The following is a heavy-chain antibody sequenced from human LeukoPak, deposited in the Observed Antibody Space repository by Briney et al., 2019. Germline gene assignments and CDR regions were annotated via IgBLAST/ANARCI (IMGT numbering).Heavy chain of an antibody. Sequence: PGGSLRLSCAASGFTFSSYAMSRVRQAPGKGLEWVSTISGSGGAGTYYADSVKGRFTISRDNSKNTLYLPMNSLRAEDTAVYYCVKDRGGSPFYGMDVWGQGTTVTVSS. CDR1: GFTFSSYA. J-gene: IGHJ6*02. CDR3: VKDRGGSPFYGMDV. CDR2: ISGSGGAGT. D-gene: IGHD1-26*01. V-gene: IGHV3-23*01.